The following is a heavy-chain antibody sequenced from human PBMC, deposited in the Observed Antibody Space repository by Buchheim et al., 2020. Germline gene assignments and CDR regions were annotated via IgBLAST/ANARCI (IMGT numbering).Heavy chain of an antibody. Sequence: QVPLVQSGAEVRKPGSSVKVSCKASGHTFSNYGISWLRQAPGQGLEWMGGIIPIFGTANYAQKFQGRATITADESTSTAYMELSSLRSEDTAVYYCARGLSLSYYDFWSGYYHFDYWGQGTL. D-gene: IGHD3-3*01. CDR2: IIPIFGTA. J-gene: IGHJ4*02. CDR1: GHTFSNYG. CDR3: ARGLSLSYYDFWSGYYHFDY. V-gene: IGHV1-69*01.